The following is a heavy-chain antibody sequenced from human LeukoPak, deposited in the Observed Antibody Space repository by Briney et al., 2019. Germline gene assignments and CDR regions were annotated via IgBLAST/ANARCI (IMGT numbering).Heavy chain of an antibody. J-gene: IGHJ4*02. Sequence: GGSLRLSCAASGFTFSSYWMHWVRQAPGEGLVWVSRIKSDGSVTWYADSVKGRLTISRDNAKNMLYLQMNSLRDEDTAVYFCARDHDAVGTTIDHWGQGTLVTVSS. D-gene: IGHD1-14*01. CDR2: IKSDGSVT. V-gene: IGHV3-74*01. CDR1: GFTFSSYW. CDR3: ARDHDAVGTTIDH.